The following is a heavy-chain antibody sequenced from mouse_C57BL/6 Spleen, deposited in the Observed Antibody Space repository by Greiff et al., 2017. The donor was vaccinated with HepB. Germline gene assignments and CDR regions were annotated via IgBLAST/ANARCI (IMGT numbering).Heavy chain of an antibody. Sequence: VHVKQSGAELVRPGSSVKMSCKTSGYTFTSYGINWVKQRPGQGLEWIGYIYIGNGYTEYNEKFKGKATLTSDTSSSTAYMQLSSLTSEDSAIYFCARTPYYYGSSSYYFDYWGQGTTLTVSS. CDR1: GYTFTSYG. CDR2: IYIGNGYT. D-gene: IGHD1-1*01. V-gene: IGHV1-58*01. J-gene: IGHJ2*01. CDR3: ARTPYYYGSSSYYFDY.